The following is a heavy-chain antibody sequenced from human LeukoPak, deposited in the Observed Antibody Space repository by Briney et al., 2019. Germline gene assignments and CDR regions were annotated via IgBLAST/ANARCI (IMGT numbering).Heavy chain of an antibody. CDR2: MNPNSGNT. D-gene: IGHD2-2*01. Sequence: ASVKVSCKASGYTFTSYDINWVRQATGQGLEWMGWMNPNSGNTGYAQKFQGRVTMTRDTSISTAYMELSRLRSDDTAVYYCARTTYCSSTSCRKGFDYWGQGTLVTVSS. V-gene: IGHV1-8*01. CDR3: ARTTYCSSTSCRKGFDY. J-gene: IGHJ4*02. CDR1: GYTFTSYD.